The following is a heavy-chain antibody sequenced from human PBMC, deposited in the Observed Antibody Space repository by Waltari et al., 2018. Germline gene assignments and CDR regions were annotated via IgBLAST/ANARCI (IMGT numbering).Heavy chain of an antibody. CDR3: ARGGIAARRSYYYYYYMDV. J-gene: IGHJ6*03. CDR2: INHSGST. V-gene: IGHV4-34*01. Sequence: QVQLQQWGAGLLKPSETLSLTCAVYGGSFSGYYWSWIRQPPGKGLEWIGEINHSGSTNYNPALKRRVTISVDTSKNQCSLRLSSVTAADTAVYYCARGGIAARRSYYYYYYMDVWGKGTTVTVSS. CDR1: GGSFSGYY. D-gene: IGHD6-6*01.